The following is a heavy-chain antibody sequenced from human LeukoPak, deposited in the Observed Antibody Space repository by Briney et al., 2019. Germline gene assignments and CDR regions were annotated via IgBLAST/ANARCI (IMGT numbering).Heavy chain of an antibody. D-gene: IGHD3-10*01. CDR2: ISSSSSTI. CDR3: ARDGGATLVRGVITFDS. Sequence: PGGSLRLSCAASGFTFTRYSVTWVRQAPGKGLEWVSYISSSSSTIHYADSVKGRFTISRDNTKNSLYLQMNSLRAEDTAVYYCARDGGATLVRGVITFDSWGQGTLVTVSS. V-gene: IGHV3-48*04. J-gene: IGHJ4*02. CDR1: GFTFTRYS.